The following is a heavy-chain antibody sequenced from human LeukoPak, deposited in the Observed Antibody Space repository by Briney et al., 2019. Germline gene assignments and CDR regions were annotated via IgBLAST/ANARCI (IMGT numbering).Heavy chain of an antibody. CDR3: ARHGRYSSSSSLDY. CDR2: IYYSGST. J-gene: IGHJ4*02. CDR1: GGSISSYY. V-gene: IGHV4-59*08. D-gene: IGHD6-6*01. Sequence: SETLSLTCTVSGGSISSYYWSWIRQPPGKGLEWIGYIYYSGSTNYNPSLKSRVTISVDTTKNQFPLKLSSVTAADTAVYYCARHGRYSSSSSLDYWGQGTLVTVSS.